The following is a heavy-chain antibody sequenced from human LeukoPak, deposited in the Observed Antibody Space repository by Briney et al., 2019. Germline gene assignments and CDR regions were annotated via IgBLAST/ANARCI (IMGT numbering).Heavy chain of an antibody. CDR3: ARRRGSGWYWEFDY. V-gene: IGHV4-39*01. CDR2: GYYSGNI. J-gene: IGHJ4*02. D-gene: IGHD6-19*01. CDR1: GGSIRSRTYY. Sequence: PSETLSLTCTVSGGSIRSRTYYWGWIRQPPGKGLEWIGSGYYSGNIYYNPSLKSRVTISVDTPKNQFSLKLSSVTAADTAVYYCARRRGSGWYWEFDYWGQGTLVTVSS.